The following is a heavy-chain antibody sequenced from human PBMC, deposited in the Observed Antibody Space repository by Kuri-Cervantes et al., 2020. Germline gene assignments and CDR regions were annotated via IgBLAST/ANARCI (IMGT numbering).Heavy chain of an antibody. CDR1: GFTFDDYT. V-gene: IGHV3-43*01. J-gene: IGHJ3*02. Sequence: GESLKISCAASGFTFDDYTMHWVRQAPGKGLEWVSLISWDGGSTYYADSVRGRFTISRDNSKNTLYLQMDSLRVEDTAIYYCAKDLQTVYESSGHYSPLDIWGQGTMVTVSS. CDR3: AKDLQTVYESSGHYSPLDI. D-gene: IGHD3-22*01. CDR2: ISWDGGST.